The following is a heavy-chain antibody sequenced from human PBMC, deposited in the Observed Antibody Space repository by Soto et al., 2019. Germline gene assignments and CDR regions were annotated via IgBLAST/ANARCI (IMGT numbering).Heavy chain of an antibody. CDR1: GFTFSSYA. Sequence: GGSLRLSCAASGFTFSSYAISWVRQAPGKGLEWVSAISGSGGSTYYADSVKGRFTISRDNSKNTLYLQMNSLRAEDTAVYYCAKELGLPDYDFWSGYGGFDPWGQGTLVTVSS. CDR2: ISGSGGST. V-gene: IGHV3-23*01. CDR3: AKELGLPDYDFWSGYGGFDP. J-gene: IGHJ5*02. D-gene: IGHD3-3*01.